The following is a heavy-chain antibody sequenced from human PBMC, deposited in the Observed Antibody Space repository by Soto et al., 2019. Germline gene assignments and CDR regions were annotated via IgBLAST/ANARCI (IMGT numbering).Heavy chain of an antibody. J-gene: IGHJ5*02. CDR2: IYYSGST. D-gene: IGHD6-13*01. CDR1: GGSISSSSYY. CDR3: ARHVAAAGLNWFDP. V-gene: IGHV4-39*01. Sequence: QLQLQESGPGLVKPSETLSLTCTVSGGSISSSSYYWGWIRQPPGKGLEWIGSIYYSGSTYYNPALKSRVTISVDTSKNQFSLRLSSVTAADTAVYYCARHVAAAGLNWFDPWGQGTLVTVSS.